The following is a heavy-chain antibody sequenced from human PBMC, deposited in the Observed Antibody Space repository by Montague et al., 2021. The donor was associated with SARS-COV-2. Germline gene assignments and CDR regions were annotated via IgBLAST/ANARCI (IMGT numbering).Heavy chain of an antibody. Sequence: SETLSLTCTVSGVSISSYYWTWIRQPPGKGLEWIGYIYYSGSTNYNPSLKSRVTISVDTSKNQFSLKLSSVTAADTAVYYCAKQALTRYCTSTTRFGAAFDXWGQGTMVTVSS. CDR2: IYYSGST. D-gene: IGHD2-2*01. V-gene: IGHV4-59*08. CDR1: GVSISSYY. J-gene: IGHJ3*02. CDR3: AKQALTRYCTSTTRFGAAFDX.